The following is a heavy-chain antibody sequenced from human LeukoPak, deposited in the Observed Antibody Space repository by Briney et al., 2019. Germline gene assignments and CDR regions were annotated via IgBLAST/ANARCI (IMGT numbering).Heavy chain of an antibody. J-gene: IGHJ3*02. D-gene: IGHD3-3*01. CDR3: AKIRFLEEGVFDI. V-gene: IGHV3-33*06. Sequence: HPGRSLTLSCAASGFTFSSYGMHWVRQAPGKGLEWVAVIWYDGSNKYYADSVKGRFTISRDNSKNTLYLQMNSLRAEDTAVYYCAKIRFLEEGVFDIWGQGRMVTVSS. CDR1: GFTFSSYG. CDR2: IWYDGSNK.